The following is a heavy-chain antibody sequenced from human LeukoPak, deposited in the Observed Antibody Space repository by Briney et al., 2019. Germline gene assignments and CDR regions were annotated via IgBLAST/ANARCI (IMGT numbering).Heavy chain of an antibody. Sequence: PGGSLRLSCAASGFTFSSYEMNWVRQAPGKGLEWVSYISSSGSTIYCADSVKGRFTISRDNAKNSLYLQMNSLRAEDTAVYYCARARGSGYYFDYWGQGTLVTVSS. CDR2: ISSSGSTI. V-gene: IGHV3-48*03. CDR3: ARARGSGYYFDY. J-gene: IGHJ4*02. D-gene: IGHD3-22*01. CDR1: GFTFSSYE.